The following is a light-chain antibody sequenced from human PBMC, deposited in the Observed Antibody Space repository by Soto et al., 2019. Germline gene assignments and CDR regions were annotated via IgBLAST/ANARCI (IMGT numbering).Light chain of an antibody. V-gene: IGLV1-44*01. CDR3: VAWDDSLNGYVV. CDR1: SSNIGSNT. Sequence: QSVLTQPPSASGTPGQRVTISCSGSSSNIGSNTVNWYQQLPGTAPKLVIYSNNQRPSGVTDRFSGSKSGTSASLAISGLQSEDEADYYCVAWDDSLNGYVVVGGGTQLTVL. J-gene: IGLJ2*01. CDR2: SNN.